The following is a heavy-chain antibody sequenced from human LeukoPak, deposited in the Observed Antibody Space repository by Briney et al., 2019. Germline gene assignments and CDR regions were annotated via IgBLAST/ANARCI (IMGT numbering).Heavy chain of an antibody. CDR2: INPKSGDT. V-gene: IGHV1-2*02. J-gene: IGHJ4*02. CDR3: AKGTQD. CDR1: GYTFTGYY. Sequence: ASVKVSCKASGYTFTGYYMHWVRQAPGQGLEWMGWINPKSGDTNYAQKFQGRVTMTRDTSISTAYMELSSLTSGDTAVYYCAKGTQDWGQGTLVTVSS.